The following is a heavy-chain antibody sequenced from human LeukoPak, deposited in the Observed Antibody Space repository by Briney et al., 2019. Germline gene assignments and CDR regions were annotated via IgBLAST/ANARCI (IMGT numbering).Heavy chain of an antibody. Sequence: GASVKASCKASGYAFTGYYIHWVRQAPGQGLEWMGWINPNSGGTNFAQKFQGRVTMTRDTSISTAYMELSRLRSDDTAVYYCARVSLGVFRLLDRYFDYWGQGTLVTVSS. CDR2: INPNSGGT. J-gene: IGHJ4*02. V-gene: IGHV1-2*02. CDR1: GYAFTGYY. D-gene: IGHD3-16*01. CDR3: ARVSLGVFRLLDRYFDY.